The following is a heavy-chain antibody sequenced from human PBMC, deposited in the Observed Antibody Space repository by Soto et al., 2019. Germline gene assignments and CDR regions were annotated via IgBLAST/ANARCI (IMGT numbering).Heavy chain of an antibody. D-gene: IGHD6-13*01. CDR3: ARDRYSSSCPGDY. Sequence: VQLVESGGGVVQPGRSLRLSCAASGFTFSSYAMHWVRQAPGKGLEWVAVISYDGSNKYYADSVKGRFTISRDNSKNTLYLQMNSLRAEDTAVYYCARDRYSSSCPGDYWGQGTLVTVSS. J-gene: IGHJ4*02. V-gene: IGHV3-30-3*01. CDR1: GFTFSSYA. CDR2: ISYDGSNK.